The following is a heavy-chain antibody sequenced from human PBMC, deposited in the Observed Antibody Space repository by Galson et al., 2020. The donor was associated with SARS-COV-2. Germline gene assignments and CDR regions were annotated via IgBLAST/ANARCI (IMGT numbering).Heavy chain of an antibody. J-gene: IGHJ3*02. D-gene: IGHD2-15*01. Sequence: SETLSLTCNVSGGSLNSADYYWSWIRQPAGKALEWIGHIHSSGKTNYHPPLRSRVTRSVDTSKNQFSLNLTSLTAADTAVYFCARDGGGGQYCSGVNCQRASDIWGQVTMVTVSS. CDR1: GGSLNSADYY. CDR2: IHSSGKT. CDR3: ARDGGGGQYCSGVNCQRASDI. V-gene: IGHV4-61*09.